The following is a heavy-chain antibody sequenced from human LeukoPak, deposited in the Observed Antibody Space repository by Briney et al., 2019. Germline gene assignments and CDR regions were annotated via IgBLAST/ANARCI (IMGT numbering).Heavy chain of an antibody. Sequence: GGSLRLSCAASGFTFDDYAMHWVRQAPGKGLEWVSLITWEGGSTSYADSVKGRFTISRDNSKNSLYLQMNSLRAEDTALYYCAKDAIVGATRPYYFDYWGQGTLVTVSS. J-gene: IGHJ4*02. CDR3: AKDAIVGATRPYYFDY. CDR2: ITWEGGST. CDR1: GFTFDDYA. D-gene: IGHD1-26*01. V-gene: IGHV3-43D*03.